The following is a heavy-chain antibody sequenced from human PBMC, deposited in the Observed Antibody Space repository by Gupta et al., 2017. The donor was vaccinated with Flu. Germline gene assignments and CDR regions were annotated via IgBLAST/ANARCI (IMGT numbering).Heavy chain of an antibody. CDR3: AKVDSPTVLTGAFDY. V-gene: IGHV3-9*01. Sequence: DYAIHWVRQAPGKGLEWVSGISWNSDSIAYADSVKGRFTISRDNAKNSLYLQMNSLRPEDTALYYCAKVDSPTVLTGAFDYWGQGTLVTVSS. CDR1: DYA. D-gene: IGHD7-27*01. J-gene: IGHJ4*02. CDR2: ISWNSDSI.